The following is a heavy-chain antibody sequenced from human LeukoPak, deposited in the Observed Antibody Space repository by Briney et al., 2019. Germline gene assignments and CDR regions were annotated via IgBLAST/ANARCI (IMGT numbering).Heavy chain of an antibody. D-gene: IGHD6-13*01. Sequence: SESLSLICTVSGGSISSGDYYSGWLRQRPGNGLQWIVDIYYSGSTYYNRSLKSRVTISVDTSKNQFSLNLSSVTAADTPVYYCARVARYSSSWCWFDPWGQGILVTVSS. J-gene: IGHJ5*02. CDR2: IYYSGST. CDR3: ARVARYSSSWCWFDP. CDR1: GGSISSGDYY. V-gene: IGHV4-31*03.